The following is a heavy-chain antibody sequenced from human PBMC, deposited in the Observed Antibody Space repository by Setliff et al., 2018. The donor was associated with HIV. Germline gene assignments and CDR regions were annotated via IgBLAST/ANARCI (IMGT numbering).Heavy chain of an antibody. CDR1: GYTFNGYY. Sequence: ASVKVSCKASGYTFNGYYVHWVRQAPGQGLEWMGWINGNSGATNYAQKFQGRVTITRDTSTNTAYMEMTRLRSDDTAVYYCARGLENWYFDLWGRGTLVTVSS. D-gene: IGHD1-1*01. V-gene: IGHV1-2*02. CDR3: ARGLENWYFDL. J-gene: IGHJ2*01. CDR2: INGNSGAT.